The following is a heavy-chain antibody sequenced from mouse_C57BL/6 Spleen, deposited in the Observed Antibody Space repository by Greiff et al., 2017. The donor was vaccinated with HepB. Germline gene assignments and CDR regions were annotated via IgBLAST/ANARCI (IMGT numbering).Heavy chain of an antibody. CDR2: IYPGSGST. D-gene: IGHD1-1*02. CDR3: ARTSLYDGGRYGGDMDY. V-gene: IGHV1-55*01. CDR1: GYTFTSYW. J-gene: IGHJ4*01. Sequence: VQLQQSGAELVKPGASVKMSCKASGYTFTSYWITWVKQRPGQGLEWIGDIYPGSGSTNYNEKFKSKATLTVDTSSSTAYMQINSLTSEDSAVYYCARTSLYDGGRYGGDMDYWGQGTSVTVSS.